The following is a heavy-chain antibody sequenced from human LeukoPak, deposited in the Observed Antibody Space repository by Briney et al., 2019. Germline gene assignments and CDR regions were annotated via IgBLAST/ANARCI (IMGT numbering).Heavy chain of an antibody. CDR1: GYTFTGYY. J-gene: IGHJ4*02. V-gene: IGHV1-2*06. CDR3: ARSVQRYCRGGSCYSNFSPRDY. Sequence: ASVKVSCKASGYTFTGYYMHWVRQAPGQGLEWMGRINPNSGGTNYAQKFQGRVTMTRDTSISTAYMELSRLRSDDTAVYYCARSVQRYCRGGSCYSNFSPRDYWGQGTLVTVSS. D-gene: IGHD2-15*01. CDR2: INPNSGGT.